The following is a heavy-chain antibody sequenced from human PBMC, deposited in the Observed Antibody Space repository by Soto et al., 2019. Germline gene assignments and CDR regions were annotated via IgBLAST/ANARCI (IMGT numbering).Heavy chain of an antibody. CDR3: SRGGHITVVTASFDF. CDR1: GYTFTSYG. CDR2: ISAYNGNT. Sequence: GASVKVSRKASGYTFTSYGISWVRQAPGQGLEWMGWISAYNGNTNYAQKLQGRVTMTTDTSTSTVFMELSSLRSEDTAIYYCSRGGHITVVTASFDFWGQGTLVTVSS. J-gene: IGHJ4*02. V-gene: IGHV1-18*01. D-gene: IGHD2-21*02.